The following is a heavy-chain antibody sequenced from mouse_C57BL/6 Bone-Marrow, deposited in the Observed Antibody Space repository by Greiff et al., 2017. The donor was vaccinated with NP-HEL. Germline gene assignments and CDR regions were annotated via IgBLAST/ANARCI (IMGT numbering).Heavy chain of an antibody. J-gene: IGHJ3*01. CDR2: ISNGGGST. Sequence: EVKLVESGGGLVQPGGSLKLSSAASGFTFSDYYMYWVRQTPEKRLEWVAYISNGGGSTYYLDTVKGRFTISRDNAKNTLYLQMSRLKSEDTAMYYCARHRDYGSSPGFAYWGQGTLVTVSA. CDR1: GFTFSDYY. CDR3: ARHRDYGSSPGFAY. V-gene: IGHV5-12*01. D-gene: IGHD1-1*01.